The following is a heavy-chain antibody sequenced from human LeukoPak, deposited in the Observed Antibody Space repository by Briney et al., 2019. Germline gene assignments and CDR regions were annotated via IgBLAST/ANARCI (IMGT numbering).Heavy chain of an antibody. CDR3: ARDLGLSGYDLLDY. Sequence: PGGSLRLSCAASGLTFSSYWMTWVRQAPGKGLEWVANIKLDGTEKYYVDSVKGRFTISRDNAKNSLDLQMNSLRVEDMAVYYCARDLGLSGYDLLDYWGQGTMVTVSS. CDR1: GLTFSSYW. V-gene: IGHV3-7*01. CDR2: IKLDGTEK. D-gene: IGHD5-12*01. J-gene: IGHJ4*02.